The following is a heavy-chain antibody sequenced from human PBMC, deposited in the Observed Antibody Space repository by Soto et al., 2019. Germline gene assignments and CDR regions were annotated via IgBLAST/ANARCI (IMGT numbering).Heavy chain of an antibody. CDR1: GFTFSSYA. J-gene: IGHJ4*02. D-gene: IGHD2-2*01. CDR2: ISGSGSTI. CDR3: ASCLPRELVPAAMFPPGVK. Sequence: EVQLLESGGGLVQPGGSLRLSCAASGFTFSSYAVSWVRQAPGKGPEWISSISGSGSTIYYADSVKGRFTISRDNSKNTLYLQMSSLRAEDTAVYYCASCLPRELVPAAMFPPGVKWGQGTLVTVSS. V-gene: IGHV3-23*01.